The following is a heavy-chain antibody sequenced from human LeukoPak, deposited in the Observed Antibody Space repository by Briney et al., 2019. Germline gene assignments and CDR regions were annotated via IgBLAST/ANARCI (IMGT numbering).Heavy chain of an antibody. V-gene: IGHV3-30-3*01. CDR1: GFTFSSYA. D-gene: IGHD1-1*01. CDR2: ISYDGSNK. Sequence: GGSLRLSCAASGFTFSSYAMHWVRQAPGKGLEWVAVISYDGSNKYYADSVKGRFTISRDNSKNTLYLRMNSLRAEDTAVYYCARSWNQPWDYYYGMDVWGQGTTVTVSS. J-gene: IGHJ6*02. CDR3: ARSWNQPWDYYYGMDV.